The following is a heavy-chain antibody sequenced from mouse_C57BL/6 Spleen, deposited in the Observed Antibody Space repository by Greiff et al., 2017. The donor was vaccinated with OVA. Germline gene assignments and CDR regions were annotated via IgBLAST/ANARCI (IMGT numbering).Heavy chain of an antibody. Sequence: EVKLVESGPVLVKPGASVKMSCKASGYTFTDYYMNWVKQSHGKSLEWIGVINPYNGGTSYNQKFKGKATLTVAKSSSTAYMELNSLTSEDSAVYYCARSAGTSWYFDVWGTGTTVTVSS. CDR3: ARSAGTSWYFDV. D-gene: IGHD4-1*01. V-gene: IGHV1-19*01. CDR2: INPYNGGT. J-gene: IGHJ1*03. CDR1: GYTFTDYY.